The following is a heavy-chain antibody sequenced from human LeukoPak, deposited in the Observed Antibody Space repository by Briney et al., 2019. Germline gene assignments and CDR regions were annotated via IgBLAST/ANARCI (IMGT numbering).Heavy chain of an antibody. CDR3: AREAGYSSGWPDY. J-gene: IGHJ4*02. CDR1: GYTFTGYY. V-gene: IGHV1-2*02. Sequence: ASVKVSYKASGYTFTGYYMHWVRQAPGQGLEWMGWINPNSGGTNYAQKFQGRVTMTRDTSISTAYMELNRLRSDDTAVYYCAREAGYSSGWPDYWGQGTLVTVSS. CDR2: INPNSGGT. D-gene: IGHD6-19*01.